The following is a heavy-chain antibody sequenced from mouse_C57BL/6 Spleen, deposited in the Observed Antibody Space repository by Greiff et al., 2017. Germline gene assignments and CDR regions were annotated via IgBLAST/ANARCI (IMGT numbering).Heavy chain of an antibody. D-gene: IGHD1-1*01. CDR2: ISSGGDYI. CDR3: TRDDGSSWAGCFAY. Sequence: EVKLMESGEGLVKPGGSLKLSCAASGFTFSSYAMSWVRQTPEKRLEWVAYISSGGDYIYYADTVKGRFTISRNNARNTLYLQMSSLKAEDTAMYYCTRDDGSSWAGCFAYWGQGTLVTVSA. CDR1: GFTFSSYA. V-gene: IGHV5-9-1*02. J-gene: IGHJ3*01.